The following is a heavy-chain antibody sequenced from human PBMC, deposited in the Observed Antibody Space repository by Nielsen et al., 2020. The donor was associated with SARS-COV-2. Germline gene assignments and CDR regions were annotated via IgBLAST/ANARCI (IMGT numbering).Heavy chain of an antibody. CDR3: ARNGYSYGDRYYYYYGMDV. Sequence: ASVKVSCKASGYTFTSYDINWVRQATGQGLEWMGWMNPNSGNTGYAQKFQGRVTMTRNTSISTAYMELSSLRSEDTAVYYCARNGYSYGDRYYYYYGMDVWGQGTTATVSS. CDR1: GYTFTSYD. V-gene: IGHV1-8*01. D-gene: IGHD5-18*01. J-gene: IGHJ6*02. CDR2: MNPNSGNT.